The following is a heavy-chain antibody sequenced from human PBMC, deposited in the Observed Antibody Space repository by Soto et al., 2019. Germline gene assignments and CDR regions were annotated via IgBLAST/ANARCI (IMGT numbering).Heavy chain of an antibody. J-gene: IGHJ4*02. D-gene: IGHD3-9*01. Sequence: SETLSLTCTVSGGSISSYYWAWIRQPPGKGLEWIGYISYSGSTNYNPSLKSRVTIFVHTSGNQFSLSLSSVTPADTAVYFCGRARYALTDYYKGGYYYFDYWGQGTPVTVSS. CDR3: GRARYALTDYYKGGYYYFDY. CDR1: GGSISSYY. CDR2: ISYSGST. V-gene: IGHV4-59*01.